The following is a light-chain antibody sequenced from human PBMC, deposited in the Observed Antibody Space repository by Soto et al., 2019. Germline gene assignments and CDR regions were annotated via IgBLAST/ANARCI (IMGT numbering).Light chain of an antibody. CDR3: QQYGSSPWT. J-gene: IGKJ1*01. V-gene: IGKV3-20*01. CDR2: DAS. CDR1: QSVSSNY. Sequence: EIVLTQSPGTLSLSPGERATLFCRASQSVSSNYLAWYQQKPGQAPSLLIYDASSRAAGIPDRFSGSGSGTDFTLTISRVEPEDFAVYYCQQYGSSPWTFGQGTKVEIK.